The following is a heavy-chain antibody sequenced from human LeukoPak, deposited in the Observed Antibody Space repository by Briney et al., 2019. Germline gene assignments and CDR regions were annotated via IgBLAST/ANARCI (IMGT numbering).Heavy chain of an antibody. CDR2: ISGSGGST. CDR1: RFTFSSYA. D-gene: IGHD3-22*01. Sequence: GGSLRLSCAASRFTFSSYAMSWVRQAPGKGLEWVSAISGSGGSTYYADSVKGRFTISRDNSKKTLYLQMNSLRAEDTAVYYCAKDYSDSSGYFRVPHVFDFWGQGTLVTVSS. CDR3: AKDYSDSSGYFRVPHVFDF. V-gene: IGHV3-23*01. J-gene: IGHJ4*02.